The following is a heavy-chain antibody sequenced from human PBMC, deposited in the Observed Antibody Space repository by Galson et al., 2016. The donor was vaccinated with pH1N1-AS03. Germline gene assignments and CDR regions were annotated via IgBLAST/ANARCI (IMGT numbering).Heavy chain of an antibody. CDR2: INTDSGGT. V-gene: IGHV1-2*02. CDR1: GYAFTDYY. CDR3: VRGSPHCSSTNYAFEF. J-gene: IGHJ3*01. Sequence: SVKVSCKASGYAFTDYYMHLLRQAPGQGLEWMAWINTDSGGTDYAQKFQGRVTMTRDASISTTYMELSSLRSDDTAVYYCVRGSPHCSSTNYAFEFWGRGTMVTVSS. D-gene: IGHD2-2*01.